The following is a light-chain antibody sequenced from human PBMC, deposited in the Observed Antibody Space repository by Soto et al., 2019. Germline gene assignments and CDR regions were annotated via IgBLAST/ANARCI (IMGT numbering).Light chain of an antibody. CDR1: SSDIGGYDY. CDR2: EVI. CDR3: SSYTSRSIVV. Sequence: QSALTQPAAVSGSPGQSITISCTGTSSDIGGYDYVSWYRQHPGKAPKLLIYEVIHRPSGVSNRFSGSKSGNTASLTISGLQADGEADYYCSSYTSRSIVVFGGGTKLTVL. J-gene: IGLJ2*01. V-gene: IGLV2-14*01.